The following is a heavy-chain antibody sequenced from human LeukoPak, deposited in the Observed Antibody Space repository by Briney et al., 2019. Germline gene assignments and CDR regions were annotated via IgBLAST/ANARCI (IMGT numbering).Heavy chain of an antibody. J-gene: IGHJ4*02. V-gene: IGHV3-30-3*01. D-gene: IGHD2-15*01. CDR3: ARDRRYCGGGSCYFDYFFDY. CDR2: ISYDGSIN. CDR1: GFTFNSYA. Sequence: GGSLRLSCAASGFTFNSYAVHWVRQAPGKGLEWVAVISYDGSINFYAASVKGRFTISRDNSKNTLYLQMNSLRPEDTALYFCARDRRYCGGGSCYFDYFFDYWGQGTLATVSS.